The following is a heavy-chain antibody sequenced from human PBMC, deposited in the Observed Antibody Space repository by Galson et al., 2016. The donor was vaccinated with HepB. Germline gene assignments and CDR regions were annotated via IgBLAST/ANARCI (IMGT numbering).Heavy chain of an antibody. J-gene: IGHJ5*02. CDR2: ISAYNGSP. CDR1: GYSLSTYG. D-gene: IGHD2-15*01. Sequence: SVKVSCKASGYSLSTYGISWVRQAPGQGLEWMGWISAYNGSPKYAQKFQGRVTMTTDTSTTTAYMELRSLRSDDTAVYYCARAMTMIMVVGNWFDPWGQGTLVTVSS. V-gene: IGHV1-18*01. CDR3: ARAMTMIMVVGNWFDP.